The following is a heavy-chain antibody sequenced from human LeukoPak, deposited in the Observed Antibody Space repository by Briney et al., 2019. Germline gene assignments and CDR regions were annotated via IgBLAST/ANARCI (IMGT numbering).Heavy chain of an antibody. CDR1: GYTFTSYD. CDR2: MNPNSGNT. V-gene: IGHV1-8*01. Sequence: GASVKVSCKASGYTFTSYDINWVRQAPGQGLEWMGWMNPNSGNTGYAQKFQGRVTMTRNTSISTAYMELSSLRSEDTAVYYCARSSGWLQFDAFDIWGQGTMVTVSS. CDR3: ARSSGWLQFDAFDI. J-gene: IGHJ3*02. D-gene: IGHD5-24*01.